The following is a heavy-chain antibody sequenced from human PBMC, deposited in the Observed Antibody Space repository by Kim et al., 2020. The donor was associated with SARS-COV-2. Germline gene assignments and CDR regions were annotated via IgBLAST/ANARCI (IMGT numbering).Heavy chain of an antibody. Sequence: PSLKSRVTISVDTSKNQFSLKLSSVTAADTAVYYCAATGISSYRGNWFDPWGQGTLVTVSS. CDR3: AATGISSYRGNWFDP. D-gene: IGHD6-13*01. J-gene: IGHJ5*02. V-gene: IGHV4-59*01.